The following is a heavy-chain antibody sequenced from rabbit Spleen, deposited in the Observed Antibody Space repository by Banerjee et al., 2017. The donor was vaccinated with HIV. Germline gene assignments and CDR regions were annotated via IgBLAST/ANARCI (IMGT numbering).Heavy chain of an antibody. J-gene: IGHJ6*01. Sequence: QEQLEESGGDLVKPEGSLTVTCTASGFSFSSDHWICWVRQAPGKGLELIACIHGGSSITYYANWAKGRFTILKSSSTTVTLQMTSLTVADTATYFCARDTGTSFSTYGMDLWGPGTLVTVS. CDR3: ARDTGTSFSTYGMDL. CDR2: IHGGSSIT. CDR1: GFSFSSDHW. D-gene: IGHD8-1*01. V-gene: IGHV1S45*01.